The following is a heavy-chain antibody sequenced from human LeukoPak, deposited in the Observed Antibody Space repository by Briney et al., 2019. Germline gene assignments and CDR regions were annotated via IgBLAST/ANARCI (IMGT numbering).Heavy chain of an antibody. V-gene: IGHV4-34*01. CDR1: GGSFSGYY. CDR2: INHSGST. D-gene: IGHD2-2*01. Sequence: SETLSLTCAVYGGSFSGYYWSWIRQPPGKGLEWIGEINHSGSTNYNPSLKSRVTISIDTSKNQFSLKLSSVTAADTAVYYCARPFPPAALTYYYMDVWGKGTTVTVSS. J-gene: IGHJ6*03. CDR3: ARPFPPAALTYYYMDV.